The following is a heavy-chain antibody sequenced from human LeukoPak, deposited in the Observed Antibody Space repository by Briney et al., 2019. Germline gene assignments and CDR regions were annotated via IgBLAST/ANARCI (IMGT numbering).Heavy chain of an antibody. Sequence: GGSLRLSCAASGFTFSSYGMHWVRQAPGKGLEWVAVISYDGSNKYYAGSVKGRFTISRDNSKNTLYLQMNSLRAEDTAVYYCAKDSGLLYFDHWGQGTLVTVSS. CDR1: GFTFSSYG. V-gene: IGHV3-30*18. D-gene: IGHD1-26*01. J-gene: IGHJ4*02. CDR3: AKDSGLLYFDH. CDR2: ISYDGSNK.